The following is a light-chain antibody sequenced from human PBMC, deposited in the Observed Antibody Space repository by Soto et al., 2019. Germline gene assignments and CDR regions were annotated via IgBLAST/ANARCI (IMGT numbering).Light chain of an antibody. CDR2: EVS. J-gene: IGLJ2*01. CDR3: SSYTSSTTLSI. CDR1: SSDIGAYKY. Sequence: QSALTQPASVSGSPGQSVTISCTGTSSDIGAYKYVSWYQHHPGKSPRLMIYEVSNRPSGVSNRFSGSKSGDTASLTISGLLAEDEADYYCSSYTSSTTLSIFGGGTKLTVL. V-gene: IGLV2-14*01.